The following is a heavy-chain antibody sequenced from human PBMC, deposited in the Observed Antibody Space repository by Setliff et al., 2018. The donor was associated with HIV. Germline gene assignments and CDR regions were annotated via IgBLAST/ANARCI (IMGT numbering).Heavy chain of an antibody. J-gene: IGHJ6*03. CDR3: ARLGYCTGGSCYYYYMDV. Sequence: GESLKISCAASGFTFSTYSMDWVRQAPGKGLEWVSYISSSSNTIYYADSVKGRFTISRDNATNSLYLQMNSLRAEDTAVYYCARLGYCTGGSCYYYYMDVWGKGTTVTVSS. V-gene: IGHV3-48*01. D-gene: IGHD2-15*01. CDR1: GFTFSTYS. CDR2: ISSSSNTI.